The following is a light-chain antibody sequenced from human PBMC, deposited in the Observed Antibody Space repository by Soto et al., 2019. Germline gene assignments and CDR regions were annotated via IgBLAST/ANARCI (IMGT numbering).Light chain of an antibody. CDR1: TGAVTSNHH. CDR3: LLSYNAARV. V-gene: IGLV7-46*01. CDR2: DTS. Sequence: QAVVTQEPSLTVSPGGTVTLTCDSRTGAVTSNHHPYWFQQKAGQAPRTLIYDTSNKHSWTPARFSGSLLGDKAALTLSGAQPEDEAQYYCLLSYNAARVFGGGTKLTVL. J-gene: IGLJ2*01.